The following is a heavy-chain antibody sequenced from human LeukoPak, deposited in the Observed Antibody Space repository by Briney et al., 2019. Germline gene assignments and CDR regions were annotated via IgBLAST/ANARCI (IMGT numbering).Heavy chain of an antibody. D-gene: IGHD3-22*01. CDR3: ARSYDSSGYSDS. CDR1: GYSFPNYW. V-gene: IGHV5-51*01. CDR2: IYPGDSDT. Sequence: GESLKISCKGSGYSFPNYWIGWVRQMPGKGLEWMGLIYPGDSDTRYGPSFQGQVTISADKSISTAYVQWSSLKASDTAMYYCARSYDSSGYSDSWGQGTLVTVSS. J-gene: IGHJ4*02.